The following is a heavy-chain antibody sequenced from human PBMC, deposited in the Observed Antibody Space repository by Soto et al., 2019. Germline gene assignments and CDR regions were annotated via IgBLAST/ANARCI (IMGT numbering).Heavy chain of an antibody. CDR3: AKELRGGLGAFDI. CDR2: ISDSGAIT. J-gene: IGHJ3*02. Sequence: EAQLLQSGGGLIQPGVSLRLSCAASGFTIDYCAMNWVRQVPGKGLEWVSIISDSGAITHYADSVKGRFTISRDNSKTIVSLEVPSARVEETAVYYCAKELRGGLGAFDIWGQGKMVIVSS. D-gene: IGHD3-16*01. V-gene: IGHV3-23*01. CDR1: GFTIDYCA.